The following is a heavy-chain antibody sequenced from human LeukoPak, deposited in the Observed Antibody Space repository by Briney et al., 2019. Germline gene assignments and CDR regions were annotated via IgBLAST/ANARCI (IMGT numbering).Heavy chain of an antibody. CDR2: IIPIFGTA. V-gene: IGHV1-69*13. Sequence: ASVKVSCKASGGTFSSYAISWVRQAPGQGLEWMGGIIPIFGTANYAQKFQGRVTITADESTSTAYMELSRLRSDDTAVYYCARDRDYYGMDVWGQGTTVTVSS. J-gene: IGHJ6*02. CDR1: GGTFSSYA. CDR3: ARDRDYYGMDV. D-gene: IGHD3-10*01.